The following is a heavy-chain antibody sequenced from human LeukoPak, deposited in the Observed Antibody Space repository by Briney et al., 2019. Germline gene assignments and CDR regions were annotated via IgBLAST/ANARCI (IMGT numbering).Heavy chain of an antibody. CDR3: ASAIVVVPAAINYYYYGMDV. J-gene: IGHJ6*02. CDR2: IYYSGST. V-gene: IGHV4-30-4*01. Sequence: SQNLSLNCTVSGGSISSGDYYWSWIRQPPGKGLEWIGYIYYSGSTYYNPSLKSRVTISVDTSKNQFSLKLSSVTAADTAVYYCASAIVVVPAAINYYYYGMDVWGQGTTVTVSS. CDR1: GGSISSGDYY. D-gene: IGHD2-2*02.